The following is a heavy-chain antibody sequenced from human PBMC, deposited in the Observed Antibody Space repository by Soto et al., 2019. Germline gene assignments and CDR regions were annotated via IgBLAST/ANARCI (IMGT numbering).Heavy chain of an antibody. CDR1: GFTFSTYG. D-gene: IGHD3-22*01. CDR3: AKDNSYYDSSGCDRAQYYFDF. V-gene: IGHV3-30*18. J-gene: IGHJ4*02. CDR2: ISYDGSNK. Sequence: PGGSLRLSCAASGFTFSTYGMYWVRQAPCKGLEWVAVISYDGSNKDYADSVKGRFTISRDNSKNTLRLQMNTLRPEDTAVYYCAKDNSYYDSSGCDRAQYYFDFWGLGTLVTVS.